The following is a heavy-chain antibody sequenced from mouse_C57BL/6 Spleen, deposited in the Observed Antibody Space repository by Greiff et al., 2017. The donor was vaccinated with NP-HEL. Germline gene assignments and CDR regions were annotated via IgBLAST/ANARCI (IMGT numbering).Heavy chain of an antibody. D-gene: IGHD3-3*01. CDR2: INPSNGGT. Sequence: QVQLQQPGTELVKPGASVKLSCKASGYTFTSYWMHWVKQRHGQGLEWIGNINPSNGGTNYNEKFKSKATLTVDKSSRTAYMQLSSLTSEDSAVYYRARWTSKDDYFAYWGQGTPLTVSS. J-gene: IGHJ2*01. V-gene: IGHV1-53*01. CDR1: GYTFTSYW. CDR3: ARWTSKDDYFAY.